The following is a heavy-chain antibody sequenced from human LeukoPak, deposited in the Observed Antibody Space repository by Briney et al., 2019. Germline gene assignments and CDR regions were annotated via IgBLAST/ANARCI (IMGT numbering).Heavy chain of an antibody. J-gene: IGHJ3*02. CDR3: ARDIPKLDAFDI. CDR1: GFTFSSYS. V-gene: IGHV3-48*01. Sequence: AGGSLRLSCAASGFTFSSYSMNWVRQAPGKGLEWVSYISSSSSTIYHADSVKGRFTISRDNAKNSLYLQMNSLRAEDTAVYYCARDIPKLDAFDIWGQGTMVTVSS. D-gene: IGHD2-21*01. CDR2: ISSSSSTI.